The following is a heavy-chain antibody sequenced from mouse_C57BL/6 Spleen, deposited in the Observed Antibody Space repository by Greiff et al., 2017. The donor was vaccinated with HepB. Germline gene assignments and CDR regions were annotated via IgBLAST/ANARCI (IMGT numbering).Heavy chain of an antibody. CDR3: AVPLYGSRGGYSMDY. J-gene: IGHJ4*01. Sequence: VQLQQPGAELVKPGASVKLSCKASGYTFTSYWMHWVKQRPGRGLEWIGRIDPNSGGTKYNEKFKSKATLTVDKPSSTAYMQISSLTSEDSAVYYYAVPLYGSRGGYSMDYWGQGTSVTVSS. D-gene: IGHD1-1*01. CDR2: IDPNSGGT. V-gene: IGHV1-72*01. CDR1: GYTFTSYW.